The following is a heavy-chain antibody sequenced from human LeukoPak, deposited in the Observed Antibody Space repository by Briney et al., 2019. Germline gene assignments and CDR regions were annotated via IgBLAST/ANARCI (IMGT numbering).Heavy chain of an antibody. CDR1: GFTVSSNY. CDR2: IYSGGST. D-gene: IGHD3-10*01. CDR3: AKGTKRFAMVRGAVDY. Sequence: GGSLRLSCAASGFTVSSNYMSWVRQTPGKGLEWVSVIYSGGSTYYADSVKGRFTISRDNSKNTLYLQMNSLRAEDTAVYYCAKGTKRFAMVRGAVDYWGQGTLVTVSS. V-gene: IGHV3-66*01. J-gene: IGHJ4*02.